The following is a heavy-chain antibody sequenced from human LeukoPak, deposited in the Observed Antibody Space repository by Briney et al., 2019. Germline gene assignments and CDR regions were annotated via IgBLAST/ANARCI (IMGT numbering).Heavy chain of an antibody. CDR1: GDVFSGYY. CDR3: ARGLVGFYYGSGHSYYYGMDV. J-gene: IGHJ6*02. D-gene: IGHD3-10*01. Sequence: PSETLSLTCAVYGDVFSGYYWTWIRQPPGKGLERIGEINHSGSTNYNPSLKSRVTMSVDTSKNQFSLRLSSVTAADTAVYYCARGLVGFYYGSGHSYYYGMDVWGQGTTVTVSS. CDR2: INHSGST. V-gene: IGHV4-34*01.